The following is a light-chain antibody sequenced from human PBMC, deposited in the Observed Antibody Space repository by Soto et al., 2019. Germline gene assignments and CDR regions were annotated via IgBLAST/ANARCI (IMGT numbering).Light chain of an antibody. J-gene: IGLJ2*01. CDR2: SQS. CDR1: SSIIGTDS. V-gene: IGLV1-44*01. Sequence: QPVLTQPPSASGTPGQRVTISCSGSSSIIGTDSVSWFQQLPGTAPKLLIYSQSQRPSGVPDRFSGSKSGTSASLAISGLQSEDEGDYYCAAWDDGLNGLVFGGGTKVTVL. CDR3: AAWDDGLNGLV.